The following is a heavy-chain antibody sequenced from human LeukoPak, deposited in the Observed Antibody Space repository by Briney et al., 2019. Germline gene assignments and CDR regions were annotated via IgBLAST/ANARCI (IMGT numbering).Heavy chain of an antibody. CDR1: GGSISSGGYY. CDR3: ARGQNWFDP. J-gene: IGHJ5*02. Sequence: SSETLSLTCTVSGGSISSGGYYWSWIRQHPGKGLEWIGYIYYSGSTYYNPSLRSRVTISVDTSKDQFSLKLSSVTAADTAVYYCARGQNWFDPWGQGTLVTVSS. V-gene: IGHV4-31*03. CDR2: IYYSGST.